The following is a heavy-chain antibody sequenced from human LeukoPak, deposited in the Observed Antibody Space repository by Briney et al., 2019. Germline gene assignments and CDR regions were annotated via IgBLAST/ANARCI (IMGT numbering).Heavy chain of an antibody. CDR3: AKDYFRGAVAGTTGYFDY. CDR1: GFTFSSYA. CDR2: ISGSGGST. J-gene: IGHJ4*02. Sequence: PGGSLRLSCAASGFTFSSYAMSWVRQAPGKGLEWVSVISGSGGSTYYADSVKGRFTISRDNSKNTLYLQMNSLRAEDTAVYYCAKDYFRGAVAGTTGYFDYWGQGTLVTVSS. D-gene: IGHD6-19*01. V-gene: IGHV3-23*01.